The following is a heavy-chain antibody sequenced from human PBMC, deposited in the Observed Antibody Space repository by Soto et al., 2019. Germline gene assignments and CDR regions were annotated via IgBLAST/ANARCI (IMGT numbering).Heavy chain of an antibody. CDR2: INHSGST. CDR1: GGSFSGYY. D-gene: IGHD3-10*01. CDR3: ARGGNGSGDGSNWFDP. V-gene: IGHV4-34*01. J-gene: IGHJ5*02. Sequence: QVQLQQWGAGLLKPSETLSLTCAVYGGSFSGYYWSWIRQPPGKGLEWIGEINHSGSTNYNPSLKTRVTIPVDTAKNQFSLKLSSVTAAGTAVYYCARGGNGSGDGSNWFDPWGQGTMVTVSS.